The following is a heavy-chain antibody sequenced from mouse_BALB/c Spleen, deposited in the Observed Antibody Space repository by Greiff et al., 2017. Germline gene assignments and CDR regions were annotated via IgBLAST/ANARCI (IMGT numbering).Heavy chain of an antibody. D-gene: IGHD4-1*01. CDR3: ARRLGRGYYAMDY. J-gene: IGHJ4*01. CDR1: GYAFSSYW. Sequence: QVQLKQSGAELVRPGSSVKISCKASGYAFSSYWMNWVKQRPGQGLEWIGQIYPGDGDTNYNGKFKGKATLTADKSSSTAYMQLSSLTSEDSAVYFCARRLGRGYYAMDYWGQGTSVTVSS. CDR2: IYPGDGDT. V-gene: IGHV1-80*01.